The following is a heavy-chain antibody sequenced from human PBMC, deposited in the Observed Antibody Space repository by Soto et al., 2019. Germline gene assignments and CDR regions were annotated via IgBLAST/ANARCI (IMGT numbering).Heavy chain of an antibody. CDR3: AKDHGSSYYYGMDV. J-gene: IGHJ6*02. CDR1: GFTFSSYG. D-gene: IGHD3-10*01. V-gene: IGHV3-30*18. CDR2: ISYDGSNK. Sequence: SLRLSCAASGFTFSSYGMHWVRQAPGKGLEWVAVISYDGSNKYYADSVKGRFTISRDNSKNTLYLQMNSLRAEDTAVYYCAKDHGSSYYYGMDVWVQGTTVTVSS.